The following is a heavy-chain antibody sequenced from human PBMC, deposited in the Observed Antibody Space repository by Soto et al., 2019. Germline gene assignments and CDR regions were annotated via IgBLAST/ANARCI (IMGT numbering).Heavy chain of an antibody. CDR1: GYTFTSYG. Sequence: QVQLVQSGAEVKKPGASVKVSCKASGYTFTSYGIGWVRQAPGQGLVWMGWISAYNGNKKYAQKLQGRVSMTTDTSTSTAYMELTSLRSDDTAVYYCARDLGQQLFDYWGQGTLVTVSS. CDR3: ARDLGQQLFDY. J-gene: IGHJ4*02. D-gene: IGHD6-13*01. V-gene: IGHV1-18*01. CDR2: ISAYNGNK.